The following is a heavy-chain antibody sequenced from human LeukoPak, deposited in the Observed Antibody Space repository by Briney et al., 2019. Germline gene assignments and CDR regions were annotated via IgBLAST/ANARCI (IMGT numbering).Heavy chain of an antibody. CDR1: GFTFSNAW. CDR3: STDSDYYDSSGYYQGNYFDY. CDR2: IKSKTDGGAT. J-gene: IGHJ4*02. V-gene: IGHV3-15*01. Sequence: GGSLRLSCAASGFTFSNAWMSWVRQAPGKGLEWVGRIKSKTDGGATDYAAPVKGRFTISRDDSKNTLYLQMNSLKTEDTVVYYCSTDSDYYDSSGYYQGNYFDYWGQGTLVTVSS. D-gene: IGHD3-22*01.